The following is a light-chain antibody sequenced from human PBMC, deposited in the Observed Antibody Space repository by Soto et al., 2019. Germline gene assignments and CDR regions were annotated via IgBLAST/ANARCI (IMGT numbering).Light chain of an antibody. CDR2: IDD. Sequence: QSVLTQPPSLSGTPGQRVTLSCSGSTSNIAGNTVHWYQHLPETAPKLLIYIDDQRPSGVPDRFSGSKSGTSASLAISGLQSEDEADYYCPTWDDSLNAAGFGGGTQLTVL. V-gene: IGLV1-44*01. CDR3: PTWDDSLNAAG. CDR1: TSNIAGNT. J-gene: IGLJ7*01.